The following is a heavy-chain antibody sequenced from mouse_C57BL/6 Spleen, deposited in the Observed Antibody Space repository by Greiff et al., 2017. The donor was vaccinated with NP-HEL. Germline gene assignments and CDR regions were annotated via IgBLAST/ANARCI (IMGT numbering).Heavy chain of an antibody. CDR3: AKIYGLYYFDY. V-gene: IGHV1-50*01. CDR1: GYTFTSYW. D-gene: IGHD1-1*02. Sequence: QVQLQQPGAELVKPGASVKLSCKASGYTFTSYWMQWVKQRPGQGLEWIGEIDPSDSYTNYNQKFKGKATLTVDTSSSTAYMQLSSLTSEDSAVYYCAKIYGLYYFDYWGQGTTLTVSS. J-gene: IGHJ2*01. CDR2: IDPSDSYT.